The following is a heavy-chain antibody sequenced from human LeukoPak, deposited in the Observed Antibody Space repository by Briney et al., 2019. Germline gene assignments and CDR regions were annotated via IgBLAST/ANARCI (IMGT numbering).Heavy chain of an antibody. V-gene: IGHV3-53*01. Sequence: GRSLRLSCAASGFTGRNNYVSWVRQAPGKGLEWVSFIYSGGTTHYADSVKGRFTISRDNSKNTVYLQMNSLRAEDTAVYYCARLQGGRSGYYPFNQWGQGTLVTVSS. CDR2: IYSGGTT. D-gene: IGHD3-22*01. CDR3: ARLQGGRSGYYPFNQ. CDR1: GFTGRNNY. J-gene: IGHJ4*02.